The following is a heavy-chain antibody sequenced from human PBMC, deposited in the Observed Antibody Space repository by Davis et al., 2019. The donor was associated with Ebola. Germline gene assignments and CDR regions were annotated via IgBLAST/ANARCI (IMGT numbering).Heavy chain of an antibody. D-gene: IGHD2-15*01. Sequence: GGSLRLSCAASGFTFSSYAMSWVRQAPGKGLEWVSSISSSGGTTSYTDSVKGRFTISRDNSKNTLSLQMNSLRADDTAVYYCDARPCRGNTCYTWGEDVWGQGTTVTVSS. CDR3: DARPCRGNTCYTWGEDV. CDR2: ISSSGGTT. CDR1: GFTFSSYA. J-gene: IGHJ6*02. V-gene: IGHV3-23*01.